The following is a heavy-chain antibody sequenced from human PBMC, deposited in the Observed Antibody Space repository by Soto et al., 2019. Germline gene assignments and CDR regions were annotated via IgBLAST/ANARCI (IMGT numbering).Heavy chain of an antibody. D-gene: IGHD3-10*01. V-gene: IGHV4-4*02. Sequence: SETLSLTCAVSGGSISSSNWWSWVRQPPGKGLEWIGEIYHSGSTNYNPSLKSRVTISVDKSKNQFSLKLSSVTAADTAVYYCATMVRGVIHPPYYFDYWGQGTLVTVSS. CDR2: IYHSGST. CDR1: GGSISSSNW. J-gene: IGHJ4*02. CDR3: ATMVRGVIHPPYYFDY.